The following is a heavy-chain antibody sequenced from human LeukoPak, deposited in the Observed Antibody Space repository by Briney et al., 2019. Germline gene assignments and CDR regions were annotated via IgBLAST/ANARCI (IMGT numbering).Heavy chain of an antibody. V-gene: IGHV3-23*01. Sequence: PGRSLRLSCAASGFTFSSYAMSWVRQAPGKGLEWVSVISGSGGSTYYADSVKGRFTISRDNSKNTLYLQMNSLRAEDTAIYYCAKDFRSGYYYFDYWGQGTLVTVSS. D-gene: IGHD3-3*01. CDR1: GFTFSSYA. J-gene: IGHJ4*02. CDR2: ISGSGGST. CDR3: AKDFRSGYYYFDY.